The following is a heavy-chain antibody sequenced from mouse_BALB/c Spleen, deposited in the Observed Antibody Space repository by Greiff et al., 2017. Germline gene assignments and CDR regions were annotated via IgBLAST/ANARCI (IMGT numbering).Heavy chain of an antibody. D-gene: IGHD1-2*01. Sequence: VQLKESGAELVKPGASVKLSCTASGFNIKDTYMHWVKQRPEQGLEWIGRIDPANGNTKYDPKFQGKATITADTSSNTAYLQLSSLTSEDTAVYYCARSNYGYLAWFAYWGQGTLVTVSA. V-gene: IGHV14-3*02. J-gene: IGHJ3*01. CDR3: ARSNYGYLAWFAY. CDR1: GFNIKDTY. CDR2: IDPANGNT.